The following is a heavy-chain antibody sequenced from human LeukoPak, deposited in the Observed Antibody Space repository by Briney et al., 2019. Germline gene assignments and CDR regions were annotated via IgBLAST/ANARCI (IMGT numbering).Heavy chain of an antibody. J-gene: IGHJ4*02. D-gene: IGHD2-21*02. Sequence: GGSLRLSCAASGFTFSSYRMDWVRQAPGKGLEWVSSISSSSSYIYYADSVNGRFTISRDNAKNSLHLQMNSLRAEDTAVYYCARDLEVVTAAPFDYWGQGTLVTVSS. CDR2: ISSSSSYI. CDR3: ARDLEVVTAAPFDY. CDR1: GFTFSSYR. V-gene: IGHV3-21*01.